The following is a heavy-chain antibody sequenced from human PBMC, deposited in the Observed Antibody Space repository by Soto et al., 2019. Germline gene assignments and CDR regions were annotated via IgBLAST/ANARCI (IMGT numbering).Heavy chain of an antibody. Sequence: SVKISCKVSGGNLSSYAISWVRQAPGQRLKWMGRIIPICSTANYAQKFQGRVTITADESTNTAYMELTSLTSADTSMDYCARSGGPYVYFNEFWGQGTRVTVSS. CDR2: IIPICSTA. J-gene: IGHJ4*02. V-gene: IGHV1-69*13. D-gene: IGHD3-16*01. CDR3: ARSGGPYVYFNEF. CDR1: GGNLSSYA.